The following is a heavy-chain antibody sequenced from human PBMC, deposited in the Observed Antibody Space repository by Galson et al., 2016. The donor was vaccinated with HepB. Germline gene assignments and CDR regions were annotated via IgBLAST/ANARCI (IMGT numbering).Heavy chain of an antibody. J-gene: IGHJ4*02. Sequence: QSGAEVKKPGESLKISCKASGYSFSTYWIAWVRQMPGKGLEWVGIIYPDDSDTRYSPSFQGQVTMSADKSIGTAYLQWNSLRASDSAIYFCARHQKAGYSPMVFWGQGTLVTVSS. CDR1: GYSFSTYW. CDR2: IYPDDSDT. CDR3: ARHQKAGYSPMVF. D-gene: IGHD4/OR15-4a*01. V-gene: IGHV5-51*01.